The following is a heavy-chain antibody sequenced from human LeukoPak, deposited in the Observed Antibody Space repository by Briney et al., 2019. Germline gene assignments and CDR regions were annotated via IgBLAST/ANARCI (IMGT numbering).Heavy chain of an antibody. CDR3: AKGRNYYPFDY. J-gene: IGHJ4*02. CDR2: ISWNSGSI. D-gene: IGHD1-26*01. Sequence: SLRLSCAASGFTFSSYSMNWVRQAPGKGLEWVSGISWNSGSIGYADSVKGRFTISRDNAKNSLYLQMNSLRAEDTALYYCAKGRNYYPFDYWGQGTLVTVSS. CDR1: GFTFSSYS. V-gene: IGHV3-9*01.